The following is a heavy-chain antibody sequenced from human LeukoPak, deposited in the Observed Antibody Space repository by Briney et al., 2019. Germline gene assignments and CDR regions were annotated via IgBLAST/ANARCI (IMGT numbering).Heavy chain of an antibody. D-gene: IGHD5-24*01. CDR1: GGTFSSYA. J-gene: IGHJ6*03. Sequence: SVKVSCKASGGTFSSYAISWVRQAPGQGLEWMGGIIPIFGTANYAQKFQGRVTITADKSTSTAYMELSSLRSEDTAVYYCARGWSRDGYNHYYYYMDVWGKGTTVTVSS. CDR2: IIPIFGTA. CDR3: ARGWSRDGYNHYYYYMDV. V-gene: IGHV1-69*06.